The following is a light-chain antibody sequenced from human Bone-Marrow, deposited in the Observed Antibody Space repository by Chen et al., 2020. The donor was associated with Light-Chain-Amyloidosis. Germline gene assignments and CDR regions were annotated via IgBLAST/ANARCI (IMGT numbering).Light chain of an antibody. CDR1: DLPTKY. CDR2: RDT. V-gene: IGLV3-25*03. Sequence: SYELTQPPSVSVSPGQTARITCSGDDLPTKYAYWYQHTPGQAPVLVIHRDTERPSGISERFSGSSSGTTATLTISGVQAEDEADYHCQSADSSGTSEVIFGGGTKLTVL. J-gene: IGLJ2*01. CDR3: QSADSSGTSEVI.